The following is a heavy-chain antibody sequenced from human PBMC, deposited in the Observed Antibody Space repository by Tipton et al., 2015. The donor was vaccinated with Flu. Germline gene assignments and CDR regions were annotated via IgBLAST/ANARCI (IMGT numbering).Heavy chain of an antibody. CDR3: AGVLSSEYYYGMDV. Sequence: QLVQSGGGLIQPGGSLRLSCAASGFTDSSDSMSWVRQAPGKGLEWISLIYSAGSTYYADSVKGRFTISRDNSKNTVFLQMNTLRAEDTAVYYCAGVLSSEYYYGMDVWGEGTTFTVSS. CDR1: GFTDSSDS. CDR2: IYSAGST. D-gene: IGHD3-16*02. J-gene: IGHJ6*04. V-gene: IGHV3-53*01.